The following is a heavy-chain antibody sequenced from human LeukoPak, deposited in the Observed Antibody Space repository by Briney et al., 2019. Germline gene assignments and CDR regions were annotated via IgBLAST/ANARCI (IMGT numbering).Heavy chain of an antibody. CDR1: GXSFGDYA. J-gene: IGHJ4*02. Sequence: HPGGSLRLSCTASGXSFGDYAMAWVRQAPGKGLEWVGFIRSKQYAGTTEIAASVKGRFTISRDDSKSIASLQMDSLRSEDTAVYYCTRRGYSYGYLDFWGRGTLVTVSS. D-gene: IGHD5-18*01. CDR3: TRRGYSYGYLDF. CDR2: IRSKQYAGTT. V-gene: IGHV3-49*04.